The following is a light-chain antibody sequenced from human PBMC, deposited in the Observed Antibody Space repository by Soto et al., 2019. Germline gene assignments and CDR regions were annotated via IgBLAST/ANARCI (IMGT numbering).Light chain of an antibody. CDR1: QGISSY. Sequence: IRITESPSSVSASTGDRVTITCRASQGISSYLAWYQQKPGKAPKLLIYAASTLQSGVPSRFSGSGSGTDFSLTISCLQSEDFATYYCQQYYSYPQLTFGGGTKVEIK. J-gene: IGKJ4*01. V-gene: IGKV1-8*01. CDR2: AAS. CDR3: QQYYSYPQLT.